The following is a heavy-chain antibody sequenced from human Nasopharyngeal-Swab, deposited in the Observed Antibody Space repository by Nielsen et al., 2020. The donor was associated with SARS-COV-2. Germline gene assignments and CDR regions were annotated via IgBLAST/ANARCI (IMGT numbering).Heavy chain of an antibody. D-gene: IGHD3-10*01. J-gene: IGHJ6*03. CDR1: GFTFTSSA. Sequence: SVKVSCKASGFTFTSSAVQWVRQARGQRLEWIGWIVVGSGNTNYAQKFQERVTITRDMSTSTAYMELSSLRSEDTAVYYCAADVRNYYGSGSAYYYYYMDVWGKGTTVTVSS. CDR2: IVVGSGNT. V-gene: IGHV1-58*01. CDR3: AADVRNYYGSGSAYYYYYMDV.